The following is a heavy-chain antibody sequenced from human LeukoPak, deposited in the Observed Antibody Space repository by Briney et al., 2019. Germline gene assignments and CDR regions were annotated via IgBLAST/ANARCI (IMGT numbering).Heavy chain of an antibody. Sequence: SETLSLTCSVSGGSIGGHYWNWIRQPPGKGLEWIGYISNSGSSYNPSLNSRVTISIDTSKNQFSLNLSSVTAADTAVYYCARGGGFRSTRCDSDPWGQGTLVTVSS. CDR1: GGSIGGHY. J-gene: IGHJ5*02. V-gene: IGHV4-59*11. CDR2: ISNSGSS. CDR3: ARGGGFRSTRCDSDP. D-gene: IGHD2-2*01.